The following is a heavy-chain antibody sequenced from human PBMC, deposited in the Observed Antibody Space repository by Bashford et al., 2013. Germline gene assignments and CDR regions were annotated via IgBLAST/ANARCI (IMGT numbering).Heavy chain of an antibody. Sequence: SETLSLTCAVSGGSINSRNWWSWVRQSPGKGLEWIGYIYYSGSTNYNPSLKSRVTISVDTSKNQFSLKLSSVTAADTAVYYCAMWDYGRYYYGMDVWGQGTTVTVSS. J-gene: IGHJ6*02. V-gene: IGHV4-4*02. CDR1: GGSINSRNW. CDR3: AMWDYGRYYYGMDV. CDR2: IYYSGST. D-gene: IGHD4-17*01.